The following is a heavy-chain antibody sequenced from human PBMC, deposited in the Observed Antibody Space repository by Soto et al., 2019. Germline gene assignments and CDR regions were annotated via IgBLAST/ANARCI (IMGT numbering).Heavy chain of an antibody. CDR3: ARGVPLYDSSGYYQPVDY. CDR1: GYTFTGNY. J-gene: IGHJ4*02. CDR2: INPNSGGT. Sequence: GASVKVCCKASGYTFTGNYMHWVRQAPGQGLEWMGRINPNSGGTNYAQKFQGWVTMTRDTSISTAYMELSRLRSDDTAVYYCARGVPLYDSSGYYQPVDYWGQGTLSPSPQ. V-gene: IGHV1-2*04. D-gene: IGHD3-22*01.